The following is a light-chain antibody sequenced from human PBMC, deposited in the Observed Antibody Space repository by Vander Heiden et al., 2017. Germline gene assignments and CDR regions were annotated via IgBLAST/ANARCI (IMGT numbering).Light chain of an antibody. Sequence: QSVLTHPPSSSGTPGQRVTIPCSGSSSNIGSNTVNWYQQLPGTAPKRLIYSNNQRPSGGPDRFSGSKSGTSASLAISGRQSEDEADYYCAAWDDSLNGSWVFGGGTKLTVL. J-gene: IGLJ3*02. V-gene: IGLV1-44*01. CDR2: SNN. CDR1: SSNIGSNT. CDR3: AAWDDSLNGSWV.